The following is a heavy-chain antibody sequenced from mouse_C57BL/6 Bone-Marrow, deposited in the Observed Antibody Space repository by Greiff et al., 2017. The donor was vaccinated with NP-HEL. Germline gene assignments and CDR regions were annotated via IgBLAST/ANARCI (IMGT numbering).Heavy chain of an antibody. V-gene: IGHV1-61*01. CDR1: GSTFTSYW. CDR2: IYPSDSET. J-gene: IGHJ1*03. D-gene: IGHD1-1*01. CDR3: ARVLNYYGNWYFDV. Sequence: VQLQQPGAELVRPGSSVKLSCKASGSTFTSYWMDWVKQRPGQGLEWIGNIYPSDSETQYNQKFKDKATLTVDKSSSTAYMQLSSLTSEDSAVYYCARVLNYYGNWYFDVWGTGTTVTVSS.